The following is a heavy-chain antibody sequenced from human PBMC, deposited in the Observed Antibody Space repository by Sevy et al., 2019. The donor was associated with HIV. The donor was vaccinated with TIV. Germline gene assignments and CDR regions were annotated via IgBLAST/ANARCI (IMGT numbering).Heavy chain of an antibody. D-gene: IGHD5-12*01. CDR2: IDSRSSNI. CDR1: VFTFSSYS. CDR3: AREGGYTDQGMDV. Sequence: GGSLRLSCAASVFTFSSYSMNWVRQAPGKGLEWLSYIDSRSSNIYYADSVKGRFTVSRDNAKNSLYVQMNSLRGEDTAVYYCAREGGYTDQGMDVWGQGTTVTVSS. J-gene: IGHJ6*02. V-gene: IGHV3-48*01.